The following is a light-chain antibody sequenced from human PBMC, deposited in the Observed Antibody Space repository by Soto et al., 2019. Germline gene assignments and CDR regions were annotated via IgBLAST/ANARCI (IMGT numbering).Light chain of an antibody. Sequence: EIVMTQSPATLSVSTGESATLSCRASQSVTRNLAWYQQKRGQAPRLLIFGASTRDTGIPARFSGSGSGTEFTLTISSLQSEDFAVYYCQQYNTWPPEYTFGQGTKVEI. J-gene: IGKJ2*01. V-gene: IGKV3-15*01. CDR3: QQYNTWPPEYT. CDR2: GAS. CDR1: QSVTRN.